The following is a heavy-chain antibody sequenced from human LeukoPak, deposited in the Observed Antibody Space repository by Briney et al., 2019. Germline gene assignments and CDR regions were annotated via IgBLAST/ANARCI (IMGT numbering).Heavy chain of an antibody. CDR1: RYTFTTYD. Sequence: ASGKPSSKASRYTFTTYDINWVRQSTGQGLEWMRWINPNSGNTGYAQKSQGRVTITRNTSISTAYMELSRLRSEDTAVYYCARAPSWNGYDSYYYMDVWGKGTTVTVSS. V-gene: IGHV1-8*03. J-gene: IGHJ6*03. D-gene: IGHD5-12*01. CDR3: ARAPSWNGYDSYYYMDV. CDR2: INPNSGNT.